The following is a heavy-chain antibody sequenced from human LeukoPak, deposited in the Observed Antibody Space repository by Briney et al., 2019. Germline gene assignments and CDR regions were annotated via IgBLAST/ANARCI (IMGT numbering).Heavy chain of an antibody. CDR1: GFTFYSYG. V-gene: IGHV3-30*02. CDR2: IRYDGSNK. CDR3: ARDRGVYRVMDV. J-gene: IGHJ6*02. Sequence: GGSLRLSCAASGFTFYSYGMHWVRQAPGKGLEWVAFIRYDGSNKYFADSVKGRFTISRDNSKNTLYLQMNSLRAEDTAVYYCARDRGVYRVMDVWGQGTTVTVSS. D-gene: IGHD5/OR15-5a*01.